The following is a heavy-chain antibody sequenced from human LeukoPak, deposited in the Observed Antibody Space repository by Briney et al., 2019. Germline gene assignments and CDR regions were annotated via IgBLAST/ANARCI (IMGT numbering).Heavy chain of an antibody. Sequence: SVKVSCKASGGTFSSYTISWVRQAPGQGLEWVGRIIPILGIANYAQKFQGRVTITADKSTSTAYMELSSLRSEDTAVYYCAIRPPDCSSTSCYTEAYYYMDVWGKGTTVTVSS. D-gene: IGHD2-2*02. CDR3: AIRPPDCSSTSCYTEAYYYMDV. V-gene: IGHV1-69*02. J-gene: IGHJ6*03. CDR1: GGTFSSYT. CDR2: IIPILGIA.